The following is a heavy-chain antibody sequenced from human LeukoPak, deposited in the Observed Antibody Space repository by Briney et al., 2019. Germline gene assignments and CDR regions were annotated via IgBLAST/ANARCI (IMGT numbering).Heavy chain of an antibody. V-gene: IGHV3-23*01. CDR3: AKDRLAAALTGAFDI. Sequence: GGSLRLSCAASGFSFSRHVMSWVRQAPGKGLEWVSAISGSGGSTFYADSVRGRFTISRDNSKNTLYLQINSLRAEDTAVYYCAKDRLAAALTGAFDIWGQGTMVTVSS. CDR1: GFSFSRHV. CDR2: ISGSGGST. D-gene: IGHD6-13*01. J-gene: IGHJ3*02.